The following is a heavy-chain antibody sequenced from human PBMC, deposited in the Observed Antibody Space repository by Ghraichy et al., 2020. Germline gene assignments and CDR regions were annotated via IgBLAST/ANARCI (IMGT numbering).Heavy chain of an antibody. CDR3: ARIGEGDYDFGGGAGYYGMDV. CDR2: MYNNERT. Sequence: SETLSLTCTVSGDFISSHYWTWIRQPPGKGLEWIGYMYNNERTKYNPSLKSRTTMSVDTSKNQFSLKVTSVTAADTAVYYWARIGEGDYDFGGGAGYYGMDVWGQGATVTVSS. CDR1: GDFISSHY. V-gene: IGHV4-59*11. D-gene: IGHD3-3*01. J-gene: IGHJ6*02.